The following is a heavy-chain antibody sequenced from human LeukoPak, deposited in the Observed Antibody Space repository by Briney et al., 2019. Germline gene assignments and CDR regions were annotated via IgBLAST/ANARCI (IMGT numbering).Heavy chain of an antibody. D-gene: IGHD2-15*01. CDR1: GYTFTRYY. Sequence: ASVKVSCKASGYTFTRYYMHWVRQAPGQGLEWMGWINPNSCGTNYAQKFQGRVTMTRDTSISTAYMELSRLRSDDTAVYYCARDSGREQLKEFDYWGQGTLVTVSS. CDR3: ARDSGREQLKEFDY. V-gene: IGHV1-2*02. J-gene: IGHJ4*02. CDR2: INPNSCGT.